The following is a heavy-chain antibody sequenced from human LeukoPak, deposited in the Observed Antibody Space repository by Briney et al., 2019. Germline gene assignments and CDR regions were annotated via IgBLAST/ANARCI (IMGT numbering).Heavy chain of an antibody. J-gene: IGHJ4*02. Sequence: AGGSLRLSCAASGFTFSSYSMNWVRQAPGKGLEWVSYISSSSSTIYYADSVKGRFTISRDNAKNSLYLQMNSLRAEDTAVYYCARGPYGSGSYFDYWGQGTLVTVSS. D-gene: IGHD3-10*01. CDR3: ARGPYGSGSYFDY. CDR1: GFTFSSYS. CDR2: ISSSSSTI. V-gene: IGHV3-48*01.